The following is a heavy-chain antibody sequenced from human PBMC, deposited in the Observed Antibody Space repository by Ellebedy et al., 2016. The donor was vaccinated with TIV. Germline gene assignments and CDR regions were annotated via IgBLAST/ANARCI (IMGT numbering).Heavy chain of an antibody. CDR2: ISRSGDTI. D-gene: IGHD5-24*01. CDR3: ARDSEMTFDF. CDR1: GSSISSYY. V-gene: IGHV3-11*01. Sequence: PGGSLRLSCSVSGSSISSYYMSWIRQAPGKGLEWVSYISRSGDTIYYADSVKGRFTISRDNAKKSLYLQMNNLRAEDTAVYYCARDSEMTFDFWGQGTLVTVSS. J-gene: IGHJ4*02.